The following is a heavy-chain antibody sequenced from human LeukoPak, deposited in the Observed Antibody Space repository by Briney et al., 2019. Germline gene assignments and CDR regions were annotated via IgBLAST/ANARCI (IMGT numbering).Heavy chain of an antibody. CDR1: GGSISSSSYY. CDR3: ARHTRKYDFPLY. CDR2: IYYSGST. V-gene: IGHV4-39*01. J-gene: IGHJ4*02. D-gene: IGHD3-3*01. Sequence: PSETLSLTCTVSGGSISSSSYYWGWIRQPPGEGLEWIGSIYYSGSTYYNPSLKSRVTISVDTSKNQFSLKLSSVTAADTAVYYCARHTRKYDFPLYWGQGTLVTVSS.